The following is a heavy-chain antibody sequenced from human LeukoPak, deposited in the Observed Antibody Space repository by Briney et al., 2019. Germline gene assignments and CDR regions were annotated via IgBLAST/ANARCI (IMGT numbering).Heavy chain of an antibody. CDR2: IYSDNT. CDR1: GFTVSSNS. D-gene: IGHD4/OR15-4a*01. CDR3: ARRAGAYSHPYDY. V-gene: IGHV3-53*01. Sequence: GGSLRLSCTVSGFTVSSNSMSWVRQAPGKGLGWVSFIYSDNTHYSDFVKGRFTISRDNSKNTLYLQMNSLRAEDTAVYYCARRAGAYSHPYDYWGQGTLVTVSS. J-gene: IGHJ4*02.